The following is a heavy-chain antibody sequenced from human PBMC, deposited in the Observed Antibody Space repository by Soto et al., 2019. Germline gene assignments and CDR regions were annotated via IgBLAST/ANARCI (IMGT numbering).Heavy chain of an antibody. J-gene: IGHJ6*02. CDR1: GFTVSSNY. D-gene: IGHD3-3*01. CDR3: ARDSRSFTIFGVVRAYGMDV. V-gene: IGHV3-53*01. CDR2: IYSGGST. Sequence: LRLSCAASGFTVSSNYMSWVRQAPGKGLEWVSVIYSGGSTYYADSVKGRFTISRDNSKNTLYLQVNSLRAEDTAVYYCARDSRSFTIFGVVRAYGMDVWGQGTTVTVSS.